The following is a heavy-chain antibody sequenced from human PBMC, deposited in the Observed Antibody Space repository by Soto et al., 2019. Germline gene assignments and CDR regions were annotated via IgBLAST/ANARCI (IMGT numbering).Heavy chain of an antibody. J-gene: IGHJ4*02. V-gene: IGHV4-30-4*01. CDR2: IYYSGST. D-gene: IGHD1-26*01. CDR1: GGSISSGDYY. Sequence: PSETLSLTCTVSGGSISSGDYYWSWIRQPPGKGLEWIGYIYYSGSTYYNPSLKSRVTISVDTSKNQFSLKLSSVTAADTAVYYCARSGGSYFSFDYWGQGTRVTVSS. CDR3: ARSGGSYFSFDY.